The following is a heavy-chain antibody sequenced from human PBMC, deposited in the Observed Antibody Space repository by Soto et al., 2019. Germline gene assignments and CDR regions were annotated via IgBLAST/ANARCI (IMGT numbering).Heavy chain of an antibody. V-gene: IGHV3-23*01. CDR1: GFTFSSHG. CDR2: ISGSGDRT. CDR3: AKMGDSSGYDFFDY. J-gene: IGHJ4*02. Sequence: EVQLLESGGGLVQPGGSLRLSCAVSGFTFSSHGKSWVRQAPGKGLEWVSSISGSGDRTYYADSVKGRFTISRDNNKNTVYLQMNSLRVEDTAVYYCAKMGDSSGYDFFDYWGQGTLVTVSS. D-gene: IGHD3-22*01.